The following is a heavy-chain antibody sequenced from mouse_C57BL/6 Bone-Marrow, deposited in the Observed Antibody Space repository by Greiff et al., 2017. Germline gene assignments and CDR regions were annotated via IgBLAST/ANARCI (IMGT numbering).Heavy chain of an antibody. J-gene: IGHJ2*01. CDR3: ARFDTLFDY. D-gene: IGHD5-1-1*01. V-gene: IGHV1-54*01. CDR1: GYSFTNYL. CDR2: INPGSGGT. Sequence: QVQLKQSGAELVRPGTSVKVSCKASGYSFTNYLIEWVKQRPGQGLEWIGVINPGSGGTNYNEKFKGKATLTADKSSSTAYMQLSSLTSEDSAVYFCARFDTLFDYWGQGTTLTVSS.